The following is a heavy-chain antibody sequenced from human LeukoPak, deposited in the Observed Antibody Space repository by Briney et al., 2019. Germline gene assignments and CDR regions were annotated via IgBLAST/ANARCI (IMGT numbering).Heavy chain of an antibody. CDR3: ARASQWLGSRWFDP. J-gene: IGHJ5*02. CDR1: GGSISSGGYS. Sequence: SETLSLTCAVSGGSISSGGYSWSWIRQPPGKGLEWIGYIYHSGSTYYNPSLKSRITISVDRSKNQFSLKLSSVTAADTAVYYCARASQWLGSRWFDPWGQGTLVTVSS. D-gene: IGHD6-19*01. CDR2: IYHSGST. V-gene: IGHV4-30-2*01.